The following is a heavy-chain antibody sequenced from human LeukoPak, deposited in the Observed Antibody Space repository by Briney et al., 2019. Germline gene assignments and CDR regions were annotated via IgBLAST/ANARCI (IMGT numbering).Heavy chain of an antibody. V-gene: IGHV1-69*13. D-gene: IGHD3-9*01. CDR3: ARDPPQYYDILTGSQGFDP. Sequence: GASVKVSCKASGYTFTIYYIHWVRQAPGQGLEWMGGIIPIFGTANYAQKFQGRVTITADESTSTAYMELSSLRSEDTAVYYCARDPPQYYDILTGSQGFDPWGQGTLVTVSS. CDR2: IIPIFGTA. J-gene: IGHJ5*02. CDR1: GYTFTIYY.